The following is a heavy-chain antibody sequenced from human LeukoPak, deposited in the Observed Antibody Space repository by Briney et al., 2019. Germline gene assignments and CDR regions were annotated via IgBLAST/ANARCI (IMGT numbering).Heavy chain of an antibody. J-gene: IGHJ4*02. D-gene: IGHD6-6*01. CDR1: GYTFTSYY. CDR3: AREYSSSASDY. Sequence: CKASGYTFTSYYMHWLRQPPEQGLKWTGIINPSGGSTSYAQKFQGRVTMTRDTSTSTVYMELSSLRSEDTAVYYCAREYSSSASDYWGQGTLVTVSS. CDR2: INPSGGST. V-gene: IGHV1-46*01.